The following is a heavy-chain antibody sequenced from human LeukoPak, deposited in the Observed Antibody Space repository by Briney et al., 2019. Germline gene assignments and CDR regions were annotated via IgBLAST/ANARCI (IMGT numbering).Heavy chain of an antibody. Sequence: GGSLRLSCAASGFTFSSFSMNWIRQAPGKRLEWVSYISSSSSVINYADSVRGRFTISRDNAKNSLYLQMNSLRAEDTAVYYCARARADYDILTATPYYFDYWGQGTLVTVSS. D-gene: IGHD3-9*01. CDR3: ARARADYDILTATPYYFDY. J-gene: IGHJ4*02. CDR2: ISSSSSVI. V-gene: IGHV3-48*01. CDR1: GFTFSSFS.